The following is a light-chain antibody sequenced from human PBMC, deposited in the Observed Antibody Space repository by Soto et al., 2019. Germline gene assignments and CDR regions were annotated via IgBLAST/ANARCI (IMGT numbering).Light chain of an antibody. J-gene: IGKJ4*01. CDR3: QQYGSVPLT. Sequence: EIVLTQSPGTLSLSPGERATLSCRASQSVSTNYLAWYQQKPGQAPRLLIYGASSRATGIPDRFSGRGSGADFTLTISRLEPGDFAVYFCQQYGSVPLTFGGGTKVEIK. CDR1: QSVSTNY. CDR2: GAS. V-gene: IGKV3-20*01.